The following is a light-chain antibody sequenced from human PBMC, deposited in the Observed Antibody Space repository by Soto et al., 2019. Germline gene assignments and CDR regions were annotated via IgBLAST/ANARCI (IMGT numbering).Light chain of an antibody. J-gene: IGKJ4*01. CDR3: QQYNDWPPLT. V-gene: IGKV3-15*01. CDR2: GTS. CDR1: QSISSN. Sequence: EIVMTQSPATLSVSPVEIAILSFISSQSISSNLAWYQQKPGQAPRLLIYGTSTRATGVPARFSGSGSGTEFTLTISNLQSEDFAVYYCQQYNDWPPLTCGGGTKGDIK.